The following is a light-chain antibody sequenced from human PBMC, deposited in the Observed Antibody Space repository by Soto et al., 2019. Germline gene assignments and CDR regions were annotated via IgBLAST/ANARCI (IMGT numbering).Light chain of an antibody. CDR1: SSDVGGYKF. J-gene: IGLJ3*02. V-gene: IGLV2-14*01. Sequence: QSALTQPASVSGSPGQSITISCTGTSSDVGGYKFVSWYQQHPGKAPKLMIYEVSNRPSGVADRFSGSKSGTSASLAISGLQSEDEADYYCATWDDILNGWVFGGGTKLTVL. CDR3: ATWDDILNGWV. CDR2: EVS.